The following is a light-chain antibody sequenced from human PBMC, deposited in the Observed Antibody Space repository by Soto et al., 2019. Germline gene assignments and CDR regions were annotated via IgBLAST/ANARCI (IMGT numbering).Light chain of an antibody. V-gene: IGKV1-5*03. CDR3: QQYNSNWWT. J-gene: IGKJ1*01. CDR1: QSLNGW. Sequence: DIQMTQSPSTLSASVGDRVTITCRASQSLNGWLAWFQQKPGKAPKVLIYKVSNLESGVPLRFSGSGSGTESTLTISRLQPDDFASYYCQQYNSNWWTFGQGTKVEIK. CDR2: KVS.